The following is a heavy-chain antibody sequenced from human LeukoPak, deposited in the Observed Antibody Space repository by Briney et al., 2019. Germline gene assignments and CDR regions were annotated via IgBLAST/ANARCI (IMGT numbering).Heavy chain of an antibody. CDR3: ARGLGIAAAGYFDY. CDR2: IIPIFGTA. Sequence: ASVKVSCKASGYTFTSYYMHWVRQAPGQGLEWMGGIIPIFGTANYAQKFQGRVTITADESTSTAYMELSSLRSEDTAVYYCARGLGIAAAGYFDYWGQGTLVTVSS. D-gene: IGHD6-13*01. J-gene: IGHJ4*02. V-gene: IGHV1-69*13. CDR1: GYTFTSYY.